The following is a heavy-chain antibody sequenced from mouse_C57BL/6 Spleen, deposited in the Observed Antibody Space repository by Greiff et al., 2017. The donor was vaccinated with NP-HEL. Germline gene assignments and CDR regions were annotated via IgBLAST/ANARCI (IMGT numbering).Heavy chain of an antibody. D-gene: IGHD2-14*01. CDR1: GYTFTDYY. Sequence: QVQLKQSGAELVRPGASVKLSCKASGYTFTDYYINWVKQRPGQGLEWIARIYPGSGNTYYNEKFKGKATLTAEKSSSTAYMQLSSLTSEDSAVYFCARSGGRNLIGAFDYWGQGTTLTVSS. J-gene: IGHJ2*01. CDR2: IYPGSGNT. V-gene: IGHV1-76*01. CDR3: ARSGGRNLIGAFDY.